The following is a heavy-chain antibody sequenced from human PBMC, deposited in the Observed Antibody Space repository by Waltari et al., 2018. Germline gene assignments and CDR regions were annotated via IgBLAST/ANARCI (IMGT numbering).Heavy chain of an antibody. CDR1: GGSISSYY. V-gene: IGHV4-59*01. CDR3: ARASPFYDILTGYQYSAPDY. D-gene: IGHD3-9*01. J-gene: IGHJ4*02. CDR2: IYYRGST. Sequence: QVQLQESGPGLVKPSETLSLTCTVSGGSISSYYWSWIRQPPGKGLEWIGYIYYRGSTNYNPSLKSRVTISVDTSKNQFSLKLSSVTAADTAVYYCARASPFYDILTGYQYSAPDYWGQGTLVTVSS.